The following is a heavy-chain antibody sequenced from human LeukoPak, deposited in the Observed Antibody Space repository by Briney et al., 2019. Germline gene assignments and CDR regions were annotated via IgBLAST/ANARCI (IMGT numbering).Heavy chain of an antibody. CDR2: IYYSGRT. V-gene: IGHV4-30-4*01. D-gene: IGHD2-2*01. J-gene: IGHJ4*02. Sequence: PSETLSLTCTVSGGSISSGDYYWSWIRQPPGKGPEWIGYIYYSGRTYYNPSLKSRVTISVDTSKNQFSLNLTSVTAADTAVYYCAALQRPAAIDYWGQGALVTVSS. CDR1: GGSISSGDYY. CDR3: AALQRPAAIDY.